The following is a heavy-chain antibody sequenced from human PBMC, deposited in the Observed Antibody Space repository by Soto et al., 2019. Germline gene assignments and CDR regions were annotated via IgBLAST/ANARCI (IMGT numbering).Heavy chain of an antibody. D-gene: IGHD2-8*01. CDR2: IYYTGNT. CDR3: VRVEMYAGEFTPNFVH. V-gene: IGHV4-39*01. CDR1: GDSLRSSYHY. Sequence: PSETLSLTCTVSGDSLRSSYHYWGWIRHSPGKGLEWIGSIYYTGNTYYNPSLKSRVSISVDMATNEISLRLRAESVADTAVYYCVRVEMYAGEFTPNFVHGGQGALVTVSS. J-gene: IGHJ4*02.